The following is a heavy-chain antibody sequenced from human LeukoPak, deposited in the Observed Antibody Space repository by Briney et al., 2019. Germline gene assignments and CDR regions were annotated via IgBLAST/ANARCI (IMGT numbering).Heavy chain of an antibody. CDR3: ARGRLRRGFFDY. V-gene: IGHV1-8*02. Sequence: ASVKVSCKASGGTFSSYAISWVRQAPGQGLEWMGWMNPNSGNTGYAQKFQGRVTMTRNTSISTAYMELSSLRSEDTAVYYCARGRLRRGFFDYWGQGTLVTVSS. CDR2: MNPNSGNT. J-gene: IGHJ4*02. CDR1: GGTFSSYA. D-gene: IGHD5/OR15-5a*01.